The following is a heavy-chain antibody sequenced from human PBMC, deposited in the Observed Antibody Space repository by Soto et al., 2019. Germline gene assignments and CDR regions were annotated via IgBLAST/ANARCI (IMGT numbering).Heavy chain of an antibody. V-gene: IGHV3-30*03. CDR3: ARPGRDFWSGRNFFDY. Sequence: ESGGGVVQPGRSLRLSCAASGFTFSPFVMHWVRQAPGKGLEWVAFISNDGSNQYYADSVKGRFTISRDNSKNTLYLQMNSLRPEDTAVYYCARPGRDFWSGRNFFDYWGQGTLVTVSS. CDR2: ISNDGSNQ. D-gene: IGHD3-3*01. CDR1: GFTFSPFV. J-gene: IGHJ4*02.